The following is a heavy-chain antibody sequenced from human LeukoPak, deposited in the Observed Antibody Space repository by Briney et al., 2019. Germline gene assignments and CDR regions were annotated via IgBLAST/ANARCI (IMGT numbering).Heavy chain of an antibody. CDR2: IYYSGST. CDR1: GGSISSYY. CDR3: ARVGCSSTSCSTNYGMDV. J-gene: IGHJ6*02. V-gene: IGHV4-59*01. D-gene: IGHD2-2*02. Sequence: SETLSLTCTVSGGSISSYYWSWIRQPPGKGLEWIGHIYYSGSTNYNPSLKSRVTISVDTSKNQFSLKVSSVAAADTAVYYCARVGCSSTSCSTNYGMDVWGQGTTVTVS.